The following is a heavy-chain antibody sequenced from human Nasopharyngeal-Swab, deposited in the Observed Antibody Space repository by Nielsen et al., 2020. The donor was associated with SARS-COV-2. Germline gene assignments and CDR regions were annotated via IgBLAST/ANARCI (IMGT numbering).Heavy chain of an antibody. Sequence: GALRLSCAASGFTFSSYWMSWVRQAPGKGLEWVANIKQDGSEKYYVDSVKGRFNISRDNAKNSLYLQMNSLRAEDTAVYYCARVRSWSGYYLNYYFYMDVWGKGTTATVS. J-gene: IGHJ6*03. CDR3: ARVRSWSGYYLNYYFYMDV. CDR2: IKQDGSEK. V-gene: IGHV3-7*04. CDR1: GFTFSSYW. D-gene: IGHD3-3*01.